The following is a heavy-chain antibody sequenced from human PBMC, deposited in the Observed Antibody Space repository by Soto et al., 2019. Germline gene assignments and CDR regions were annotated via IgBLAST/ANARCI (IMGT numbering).Heavy chain of an antibody. CDR1: GFSLTDTRMG. V-gene: IGHV2-26*01. J-gene: IGHJ4*02. Sequence: SGPTLVNPIETLTLTCSVSGFSLTDTRMGVSWIRQAPGKALEWLAHIISNDHKSYSTSLKSRLTISKDTSKSQVVLRMTNMDPVDTGRYYCARALFYSDSDGYYFEFDYWGPGTLVTVSS. CDR2: IISNDHK. D-gene: IGHD3-22*01. CDR3: ARALFYSDSDGYYFEFDY.